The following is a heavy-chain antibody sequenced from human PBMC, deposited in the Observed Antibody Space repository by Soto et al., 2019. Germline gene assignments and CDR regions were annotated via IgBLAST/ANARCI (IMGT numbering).Heavy chain of an antibody. V-gene: IGHV1-3*01. Sequence: ASGKVSCKASGYTFTSYAMHWVRQAPGQRLEWMGWINAGNGNTKYSQKFQGRVTMTRNTSISTAYMELSSLRSEDTAVYYCERERSYGLDYWGQGTQVTVSS. CDR1: GYTFTSYA. CDR2: INAGNGNT. D-gene: IGHD5-18*01. J-gene: IGHJ4*02. CDR3: ERERSYGLDY.